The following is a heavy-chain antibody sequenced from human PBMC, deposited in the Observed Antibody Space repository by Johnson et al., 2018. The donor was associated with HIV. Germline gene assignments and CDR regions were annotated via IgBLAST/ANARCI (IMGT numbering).Heavy chain of an antibody. CDR3: AKDRGVVVTAAPYEAFDI. V-gene: IGHV3-20*04. J-gene: IGHJ3*02. CDR2: INWNGGRT. D-gene: IGHD2-21*02. Sequence: VQLVESGGGVVRPGGSLRLSCATSGFTFDNYVMNWVRQAPGKGLEWVSDINWNGGRTGYADSVKGRFTISRDNAKKSRYLQMNSLRAEDTAVYYCAKDRGVVVTAAPYEAFDIWGQGTMVTVSS. CDR1: GFTFDNYV.